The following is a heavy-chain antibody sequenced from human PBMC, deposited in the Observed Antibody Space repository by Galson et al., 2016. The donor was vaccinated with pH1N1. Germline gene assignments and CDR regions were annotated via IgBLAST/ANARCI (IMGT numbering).Heavy chain of an antibody. CDR3: ASGPVYWYFDL. V-gene: IGHV1-8*01. CDR1: GYTLTSYD. CDR2: MNPTNGNA. Sequence: VKVSCQASGYTLTSYDINWVRQATGQGLEWMGWMNPTNGNADYAPKFQGRVTLTRNASINTAYMELSSLTSEDTAVYYCASGPVYWYFDLWGRGTPVIVSS. J-gene: IGHJ2*01.